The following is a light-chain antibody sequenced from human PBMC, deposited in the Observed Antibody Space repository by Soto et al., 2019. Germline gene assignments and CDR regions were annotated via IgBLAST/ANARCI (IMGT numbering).Light chain of an antibody. CDR2: EVS. V-gene: IGLV2-14*01. Sequence: QSALTQPASVSGSAGQSIAISCTGTSSDVGGYNYVSWYQQHPGKAPKLLLSEVSKRPSGVSDRFSGSKSGNTACLTISGLQTQDEADYYCSSFTSAYTFVFGTGTKVTVL. CDR1: SSDVGGYNY. CDR3: SSFTSAYTFV. J-gene: IGLJ1*01.